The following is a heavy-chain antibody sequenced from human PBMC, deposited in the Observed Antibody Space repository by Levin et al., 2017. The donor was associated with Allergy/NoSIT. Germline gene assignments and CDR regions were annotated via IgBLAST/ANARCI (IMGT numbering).Heavy chain of an antibody. D-gene: IGHD3-10*01. Sequence: GESLKISCAASGFTFSSYSMNWVRQAPGKGLEWVSYISSSSSTIYYADSVKGRFTISRDNAKNSLYLQMNSLRDEDTAVYYCATMVRGVTSHGDYWGQGTLVTVSS. J-gene: IGHJ4*02. CDR2: ISSSSSTI. CDR1: GFTFSSYS. V-gene: IGHV3-48*02. CDR3: ATMVRGVTSHGDY.